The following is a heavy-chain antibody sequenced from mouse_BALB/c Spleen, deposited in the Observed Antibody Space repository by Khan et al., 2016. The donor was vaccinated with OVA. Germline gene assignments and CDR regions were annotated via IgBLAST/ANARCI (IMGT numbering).Heavy chain of an antibody. J-gene: IGHJ4*01. Sequence: QIQLVQSGPELKKPGETVKLSCKASGYTFRNNGMNWVKQAPGKGLKWMGWINTYTGEPTYADDFKGRFAFSLETSANTAYLQINNLKNEDTATXCCARVGYNGTMDSWGQGTSVTVSS. D-gene: IGHD2-14*01. CDR3: ARVGYNGTMDS. CDR2: INTYTGEP. V-gene: IGHV9-3-1*01. CDR1: GYTFRNNG.